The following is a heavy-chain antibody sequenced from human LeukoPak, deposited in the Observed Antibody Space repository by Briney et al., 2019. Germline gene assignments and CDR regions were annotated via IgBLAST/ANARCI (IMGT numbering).Heavy chain of an antibody. Sequence: PGGSLRLSCAASGFIFSDYYMTWIRQAPGKGLKWLSYISGSGSDTNYADSVKGRFTTSRDNAKNSLYLQMNSLRAEDTAVYYCARVGSIAAAGTPDYWGQGTLVTVSS. D-gene: IGHD6-25*01. CDR3: ARVGSIAAAGTPDY. V-gene: IGHV3-11*06. CDR1: GFIFSDYY. J-gene: IGHJ4*02. CDR2: ISGSGSDT.